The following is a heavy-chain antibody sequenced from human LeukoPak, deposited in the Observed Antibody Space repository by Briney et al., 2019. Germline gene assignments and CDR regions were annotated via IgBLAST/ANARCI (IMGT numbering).Heavy chain of an antibody. CDR2: IYSGGST. V-gene: IGHV3-53*01. CDR1: GFTVSSNY. CDR3: ASITERHYDQGTGDY. J-gene: IGHJ4*02. Sequence: GGSLRLSCAASGFTVSSNYMSWGRQAPGKGLEWVSVIYSGGSTYYADSVKGRFTISRDNSKNTLYLQMNSLRAEDTAVYYCASITERHYDQGTGDYWGQGTLVTVSS. D-gene: IGHD3-22*01.